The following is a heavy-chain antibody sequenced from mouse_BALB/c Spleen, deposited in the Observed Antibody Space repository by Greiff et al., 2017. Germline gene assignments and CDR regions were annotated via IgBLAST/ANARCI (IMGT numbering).Heavy chain of an antibody. Sequence: QVQLQQSGPGLVQPSQSLSITCTVSGFSLTSYGVHWVRQSPGKGLEWLGVIWSGGSTDYNAAFISRLSISKDNSKSQVFSKMNSLQADDTAIYYCARGDYGSSSWFAYWGQGTLVTVSA. CDR2: IWSGGST. CDR1: GFSLTSYG. V-gene: IGHV2-4-1*01. CDR3: ARGDYGSSSWFAY. J-gene: IGHJ3*01. D-gene: IGHD1-1*01.